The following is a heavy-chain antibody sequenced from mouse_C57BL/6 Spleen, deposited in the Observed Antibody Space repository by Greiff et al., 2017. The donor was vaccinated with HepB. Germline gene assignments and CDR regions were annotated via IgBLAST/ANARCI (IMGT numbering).Heavy chain of an antibody. CDR2: IYPGDGDT. D-gene: IGHD2-4*01. CDR1: GYAFSSYW. V-gene: IGHV1-80*01. CDR3: ARRDDYSWFAY. Sequence: VQLQESGAELVKPGASVKISCKASGYAFSSYWMNWVKQRPGKGLVWIGQIYPGDGDTNYNGKFKGQATLTADKSSSTAYMQLSSLTSEDSAVYFCARRDDYSWFAYWGQGTLVTVSA. J-gene: IGHJ3*01.